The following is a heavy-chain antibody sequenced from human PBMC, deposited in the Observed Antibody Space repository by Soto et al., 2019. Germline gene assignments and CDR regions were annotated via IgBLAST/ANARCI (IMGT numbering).Heavy chain of an antibody. CDR1: GFTFSSYA. Sequence: PGGSLRLSCAASGFTFSSYAMHWVRQAPGKGLEWVAVISYDGSNKYYADSVKGRFTISRDNSKNTLYLQMNSLRAEDTAVYYCARSIAARPNYEHWVQGTLVP. CDR2: ISYDGSNK. D-gene: IGHD6-6*01. V-gene: IGHV3-30-3*01. J-gene: IGHJ4*02. CDR3: ARSIAARPNYEH.